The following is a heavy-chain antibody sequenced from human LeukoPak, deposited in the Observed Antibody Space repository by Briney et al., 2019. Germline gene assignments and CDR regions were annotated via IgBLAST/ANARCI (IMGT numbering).Heavy chain of an antibody. Sequence: KSSETLSLTCAVYGGSFSGYYWSWIRQPPGKGLEWIGEINHSGSTNYNPSLKSRVTISVDTSKNQFSLKLSSVTAADTAVYYCARGIQSSFDIWGQGTMVTVSS. V-gene: IGHV4-34*09. J-gene: IGHJ3*02. CDR2: INHSGST. CDR1: GGSFSGYY. CDR3: ARGIQSSFDI. D-gene: IGHD6-13*01.